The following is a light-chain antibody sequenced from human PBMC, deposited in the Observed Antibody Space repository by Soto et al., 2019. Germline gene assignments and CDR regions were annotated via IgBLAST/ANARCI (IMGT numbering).Light chain of an antibody. CDR3: SLYTSSSTVV. J-gene: IGLJ2*01. CDR1: SSDVGGYNY. V-gene: IGLV2-14*01. Sequence: QSALTQPASVSGSPGQSITISCTGTSSDVGGYNYVSWYQQHPGKAPKLMIYDVSNRPSGVSNRFSGSKSGNTASLTSSGLQAEEEADYYCSLYTSSSTVVFGGGSKLTVL. CDR2: DVS.